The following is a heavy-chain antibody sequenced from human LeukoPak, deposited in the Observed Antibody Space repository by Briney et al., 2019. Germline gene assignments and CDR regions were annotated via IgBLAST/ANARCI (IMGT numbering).Heavy chain of an antibody. D-gene: IGHD3-22*01. Sequence: GGSLRLSCAASGFCLYGYTMHWVRQFPGKGLEWVSLINWNGDETYYSDSVKGRFTISRDNAKNSLYLQMNSLRAEDTAVYYCARDYGEYYYDSSGYYGGFDYWGQGTLVTVSS. CDR3: ARDYGEYYYDSSGYYGGFDY. CDR2: INWNGDET. CDR1: GFCLYGYT. V-gene: IGHV3-43*01. J-gene: IGHJ4*02.